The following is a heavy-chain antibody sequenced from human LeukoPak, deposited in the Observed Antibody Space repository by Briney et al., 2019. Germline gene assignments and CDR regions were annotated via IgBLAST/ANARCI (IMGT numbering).Heavy chain of an antibody. J-gene: IGHJ4*02. CDR2: INPSGGST. CDR1: GYTFTSYY. CDR3: ARDRGWELRWFELDY. Sequence: ASVKVSCKASGYTFTSYYMHSVRQAPGQGLEWMGIINPSGGSTSYAQKFQGRVTMTRDMSTSTVYMELSSLRSEDTAVYYCARDRGWELRWFELDYWGQGTLVTVSS. V-gene: IGHV1-46*01. D-gene: IGHD1-26*01.